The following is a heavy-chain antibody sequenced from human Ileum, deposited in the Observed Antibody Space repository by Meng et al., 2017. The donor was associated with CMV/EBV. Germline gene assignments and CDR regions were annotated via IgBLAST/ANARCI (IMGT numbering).Heavy chain of an antibody. CDR3: TRGAGAHTAKFDY. CDR2: IDTNTGNP. CDR1: GYTFISFG. Sequence: QVQLVQSGSELKEPGASVKVSCKTFGYTFISFGMNWVREAPGQRLEWMGWIDTNTGNPTYAQDFTGRFVFSVDTSVSTAYLQISILRAEDTAVYYCTRGAGAHTAKFDYWGQGTLVTVSS. D-gene: IGHD5-18*01. J-gene: IGHJ4*02. V-gene: IGHV7-4-1*02.